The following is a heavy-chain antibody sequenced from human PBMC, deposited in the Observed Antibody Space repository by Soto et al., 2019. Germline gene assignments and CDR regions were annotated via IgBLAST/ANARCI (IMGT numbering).Heavy chain of an antibody. CDR2: VSGIGGST. V-gene: IGHV3-23*01. CDR3: ATDVDRLGELWGYLQS. D-gene: IGHD3-16*01. CDR1: GFTFSSYA. J-gene: IGHJ1*01. Sequence: RGSLRLSCAASGFTFSSYAMSWVRQAPGKGLGWVSAVSGIGGSTYYADSVKGRFTISRDNPKKSLYLQMNYLRPEDTALDFCATDVDRLGELWGYLQSWGQGTLVTVYS.